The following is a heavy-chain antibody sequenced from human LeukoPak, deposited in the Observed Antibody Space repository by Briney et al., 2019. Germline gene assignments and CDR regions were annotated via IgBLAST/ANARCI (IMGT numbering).Heavy chain of an antibody. D-gene: IGHD2-2*01. CDR2: ISAYNGNT. V-gene: IGHV1-18*01. CDR3: ARDRLAYYRSSTSCYMDV. J-gene: IGHJ6*03. Sequence: ASVKVSCKASGYTFTSYGISWVRQAPGQGLEWMGWISAYNGNTNYAQKLQGRVTMTTDTSTSTAYMELRSLRSDDTAVYCCARDRLAYYRSSTSCYMDVWGQGTTVTVSS. CDR1: GYTFTSYG.